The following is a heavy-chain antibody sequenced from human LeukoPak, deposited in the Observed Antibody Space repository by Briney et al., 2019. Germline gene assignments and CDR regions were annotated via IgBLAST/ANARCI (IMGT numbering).Heavy chain of an antibody. V-gene: IGHV4-59*01. CDR3: ARDSGVTGTGGLFDY. CDR2: IYYSGST. D-gene: IGHD1-20*01. J-gene: IGHJ4*02. CDR1: GGSISSYY. Sequence: SETLSLTCTVSGGSISSYYWSWIRQPPGKGLEWIGYIYYSGSTNYNPSLKSRVTISVDTSKNQFSLKLSSVTAADTAVYYCARDSGVTGTGGLFDYWGQGTLVTVSS.